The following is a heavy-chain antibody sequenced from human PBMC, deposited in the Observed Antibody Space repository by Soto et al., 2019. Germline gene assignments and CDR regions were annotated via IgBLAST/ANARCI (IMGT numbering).Heavy chain of an antibody. V-gene: IGHV3-30-3*01. CDR2: ISYDGTTN. D-gene: IGHD2-21*02. CDR3: ARDPCGDCIDWYFDH. Sequence: QVQLVESGGGVGQPGRSLRLSCVASGFTFSSFAMHWVRQAPGKGLEWVAAISYDGTTNFYSGSVKGRFTVSRDNSKNTLYLEMNGLRAEDTAIYYCARDPCGDCIDWYFDHWGQGTLLTVSS. CDR1: GFTFSSFA. J-gene: IGHJ2*01.